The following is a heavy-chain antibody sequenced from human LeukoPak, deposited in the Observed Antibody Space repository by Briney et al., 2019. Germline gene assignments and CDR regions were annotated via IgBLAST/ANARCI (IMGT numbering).Heavy chain of an antibody. Sequence: GGSLRLSCAASGFTFSSYAMSWVRQAPGKGLEWPSALSGSGGSTYYADSVKGRFTISRDNSKNTLYLQMNSLRAEDTAVYYCAKGSCSGGSCYPRSRRDNWFDPWGQGTLVTVSS. J-gene: IGHJ5*02. CDR3: AKGSCSGGSCYPRSRRDNWFDP. D-gene: IGHD2-15*01. V-gene: IGHV3-23*01. CDR1: GFTFSSYA. CDR2: LSGSGGST.